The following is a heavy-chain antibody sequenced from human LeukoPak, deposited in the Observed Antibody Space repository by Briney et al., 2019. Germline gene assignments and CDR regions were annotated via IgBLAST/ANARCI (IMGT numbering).Heavy chain of an antibody. CDR2: ISNDEGKK. V-gene: IGHV3-30*18. J-gene: IGHJ4*02. CDR1: GYTFSSYG. CDR3: AKDRYSYAFEYFES. Sequence: SCKASGYTFSSYGMHWVRQAPGKGLEWVAVISNDEGKKYYADSVKGRFTISRDNSKNTLSLQVSSLRAEDTAVYYCAKDRYSYAFEYFESWGQGTLVTVSS. D-gene: IGHD3-16*01.